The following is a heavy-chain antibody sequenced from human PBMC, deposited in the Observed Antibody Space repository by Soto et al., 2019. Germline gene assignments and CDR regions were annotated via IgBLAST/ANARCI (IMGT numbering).Heavy chain of an antibody. Sequence: PGGSLRLSCAASGFTFSSYSMNWVRQAPGKGLEWVSSISSSSSYIYYADSVKGRFTISRDNAKNSLYLQMNSLRAEDTAVYYCAREARATVRPNWFDPWGQGTLVTVSS. CDR1: GFTFSSYS. CDR2: ISSSSSYI. J-gene: IGHJ5*02. CDR3: AREARATVRPNWFDP. D-gene: IGHD4-17*01. V-gene: IGHV3-21*01.